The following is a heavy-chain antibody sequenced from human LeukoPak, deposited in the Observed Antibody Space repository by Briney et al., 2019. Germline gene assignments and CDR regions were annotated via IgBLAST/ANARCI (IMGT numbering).Heavy chain of an antibody. CDR3: AKDWSGSLDY. J-gene: IGHJ4*02. CDR2: ISYDGSNK. Sequence: GGSLRLSCAASGFTFSSYAMSWVRQAPGKGLEWVAVISYDGSNKYYADSVKGRFTISRDNSKNTLYLQMNSLRAEDTAVYYCAKDWSGSLDYWGQGTLVTVSS. CDR1: GFTFSSYA. V-gene: IGHV3-30*18. D-gene: IGHD3-3*01.